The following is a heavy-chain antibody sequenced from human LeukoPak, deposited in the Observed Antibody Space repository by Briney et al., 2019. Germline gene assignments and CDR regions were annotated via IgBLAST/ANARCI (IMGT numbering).Heavy chain of an antibody. CDR1: GFTFSSYS. CDR2: ISSTSSYI. D-gene: IGHD4-17*01. J-gene: IGHJ4*02. CDR3: ARVNTFYGDYEGYYFDY. V-gene: IGHV3-21*01. Sequence: GGSLRLSCAASGFTFSSYSVNWVRQAPGKGLEWVSSISSTSSYIYYADSVKGRFTISRDNAKNSLYLQMNSMRAEDTAVYYCARVNTFYGDYEGYYFDYWGQGALVTVFS.